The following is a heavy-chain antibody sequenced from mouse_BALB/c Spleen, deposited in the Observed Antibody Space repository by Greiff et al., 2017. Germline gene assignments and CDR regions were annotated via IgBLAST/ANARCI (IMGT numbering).Heavy chain of an antibody. V-gene: IGHV14-4*02. J-gene: IGHJ4*01. Sequence: VQLQQSGAELVRSGASVKLSCTASGFNIKDYYMHWVKQRPEQGLEWIGWIDPENGDTEYAPKFQGKATMTADTSSNTAYLQLSSLTSEDTAVYYCNACYYCSSYGYAMDYWGQGTSVTVSS. CDR2: IDPENGDT. CDR3: NACYYCSSYGYAMDY. CDR1: GFNIKDYY. D-gene: IGHD1-1*01.